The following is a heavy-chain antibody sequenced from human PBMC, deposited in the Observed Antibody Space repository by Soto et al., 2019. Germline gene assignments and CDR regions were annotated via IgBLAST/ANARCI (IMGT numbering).Heavy chain of an antibody. J-gene: IGHJ2*01. V-gene: IGHV3-11*05. CDR2: ISSSSSYT. Sequence: QVQLVESGGGLVKPGGSLRLSCAASGFTFSDYYMSWIRQAPGKGLEWVSYISSSSSYTNYADSVKGRFTISRDNAKNSLYLQTNSLRAEDTAVYYCARDGTYYAFDLWGRGTLVTVSS. D-gene: IGHD3-10*01. CDR1: GFTFSDYY. CDR3: ARDGTYYAFDL.